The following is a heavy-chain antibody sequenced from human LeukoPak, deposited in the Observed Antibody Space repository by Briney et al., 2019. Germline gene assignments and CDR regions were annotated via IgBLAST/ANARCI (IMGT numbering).Heavy chain of an antibody. CDR1: GGSISYYY. V-gene: IGHV4-59*01. J-gene: IGHJ6*02. Sequence: SETLSHTCTVSGGSISYYYWSWIRQSPGKGLEWLGYVYYSGTTNYNPSLKSRVTISVDTSKNQFSLQLRSVTAADTAVYYCAREDPQTRVPEGMDVWGQGTTVTVSS. CDR2: VYYSGTT. D-gene: IGHD4/OR15-4a*01. CDR3: AREDPQTRVPEGMDV.